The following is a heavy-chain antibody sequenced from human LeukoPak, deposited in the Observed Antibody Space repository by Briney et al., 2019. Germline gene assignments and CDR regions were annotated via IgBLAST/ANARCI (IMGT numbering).Heavy chain of an antibody. V-gene: IGHV4-4*07. CDR3: ARENSGSYREFDY. Sequence: SETLSLTCTVSGGSISSYYWSWIRQPAGKGLEWIGRIYTSGSTNYNASLKSRVSMSVDTSKNQFSLKLSTVTAADTAVFYCARENSGSYREFDYWGQGTLVTVSS. D-gene: IGHD1-26*01. CDR1: GGSISSYY. CDR2: IYTSGST. J-gene: IGHJ4*02.